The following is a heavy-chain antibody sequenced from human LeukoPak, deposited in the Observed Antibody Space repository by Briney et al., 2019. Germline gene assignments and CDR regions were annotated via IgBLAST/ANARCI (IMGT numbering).Heavy chain of an antibody. Sequence: PGGSLRLSCAASGFTFSSYSMNWVRQAPGKGLEWVSSISSSSSYIYYADSVKGRFTISRDNAKNSLYLQMNSLRAEDTAVYYCARLGIAAAGEVDYWGQGTLVTVSS. CDR2: ISSSSSYI. CDR3: ARLGIAAAGEVDY. D-gene: IGHD6-13*01. CDR1: GFTFSSYS. V-gene: IGHV3-21*01. J-gene: IGHJ4*02.